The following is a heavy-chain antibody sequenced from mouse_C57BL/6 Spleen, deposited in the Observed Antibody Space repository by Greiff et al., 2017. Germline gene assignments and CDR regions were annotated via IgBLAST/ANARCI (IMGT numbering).Heavy chain of an antibody. V-gene: IGHV6-3*01. CDR2: IRLKSDNYAT. J-gene: IGHJ1*03. CDR1: GFTFSNYW. Sequence: EVKLMESGGGLVQPGGSMKLSCVASGFTFSNYWMNWVRQSPEKGLEWVAQIRLKSDNYATHYAESVKGRFTISRDESKSSVYLQMNNLRAEDTGIYYCTALYYYGSSWYFDVWGTGTTVTVSS. CDR3: TALYYYGSSWYFDV. D-gene: IGHD1-1*01.